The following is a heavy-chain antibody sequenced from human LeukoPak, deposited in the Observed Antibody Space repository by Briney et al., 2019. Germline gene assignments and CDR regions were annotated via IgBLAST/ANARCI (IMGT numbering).Heavy chain of an antibody. J-gene: IGHJ3*02. Sequence: GASVKVSCQASRGTLSSYAISWVRQAPGQGLAWVGGIFPNLGTANYAQKFQGRVPITTDESTSTAYMELSSLRSEDTAVYYGARTPWGGLHALDIWGQGTMVTVSS. CDR1: RGTLSSYA. CDR2: IFPNLGTA. V-gene: IGHV1-69*05. D-gene: IGHD3-16*01. CDR3: ARTPWGGLHALDI.